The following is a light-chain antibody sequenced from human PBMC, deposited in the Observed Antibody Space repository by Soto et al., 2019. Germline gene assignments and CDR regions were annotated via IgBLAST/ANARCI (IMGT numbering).Light chain of an antibody. V-gene: IGKV1-5*01. CDR1: QSISVS. CDR2: DAS. J-gene: IGKJ1*01. Sequence: IQMTQSPSTLSASVGGTVNISCRASQSISVSLAWYQQKPGKAPGLLIYDASTLQGGVPSCFSGRGSGTEFTLTVTSLQPEDFASYFCQQYDKYSTFGHGTKVDIK. CDR3: QQYDKYST.